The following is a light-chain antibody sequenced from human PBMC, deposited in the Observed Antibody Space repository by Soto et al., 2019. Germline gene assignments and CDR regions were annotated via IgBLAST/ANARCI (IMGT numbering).Light chain of an antibody. Sequence: QPVLTQSPSASASLGASVKLTCTLSSGHSSYAISWHQQQPQKGPRYLMKLNSDGSHRKGDGIPDRFSGSSSGAERYLTISRLQSEDEADYYCQTWGTGNNWVFGGGTKLTVL. CDR2: LNSDGSH. CDR1: SGHSSYA. CDR3: QTWGTGNNWV. J-gene: IGLJ3*02. V-gene: IGLV4-69*01.